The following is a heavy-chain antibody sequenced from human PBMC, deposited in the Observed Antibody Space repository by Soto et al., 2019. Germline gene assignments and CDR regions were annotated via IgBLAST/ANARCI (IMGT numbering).Heavy chain of an antibody. Sequence: YSFTSYWIGWVRQMPGRGLEWMGIIYPGDSDTRYSPSFQGQVTISADKSISTAYLQWSSLKASDTAMYYCARQSQAEYYYYGMDVWGQGTTVTVSS. V-gene: IGHV5-51*01. CDR2: IYPGDSDT. CDR1: YSFTSYW. J-gene: IGHJ6*02. D-gene: IGHD6-19*01. CDR3: ARQSQAEYYYYGMDV.